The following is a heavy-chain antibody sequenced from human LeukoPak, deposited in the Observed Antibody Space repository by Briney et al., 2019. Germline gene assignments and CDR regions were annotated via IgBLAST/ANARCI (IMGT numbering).Heavy chain of an antibody. CDR1: GGSIRSYH. D-gene: IGHD3-3*01. CDR2: ISTSGSA. V-gene: IGHV4-4*09. J-gene: IGHJ6*03. CDR3: ASQPWYYDFWSGYYNSYYYYYMDV. Sequence: SETLSLTCAVSGGSIRSYHWSWIRQPPGKGLEWIGYISTSGSADYNPSLKSRVTISVDTSKHQFSLKLSSVTAADTAVYYCASQPWYYDFWSGYYNSYYYYYMDVWGKGTTVTVSS.